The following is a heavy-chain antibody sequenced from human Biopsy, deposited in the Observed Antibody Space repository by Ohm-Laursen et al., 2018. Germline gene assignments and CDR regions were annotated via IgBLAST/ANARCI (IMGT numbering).Heavy chain of an antibody. CDR1: GDSIRNYY. J-gene: IGHJ3*02. V-gene: IGHV4-4*07. CDR2: IYPGGGT. Sequence: PSETLSLTCTVSGDSIRNYYWSWIRQPAGKGLEWIGRIYPGGGTIYNPSLKSRVTISVDTSKKHFSLNLNSLTAADTAVYYCAGIVLGHTNDAFDIWGQGTMVTVSS. D-gene: IGHD3-22*01. CDR3: AGIVLGHTNDAFDI.